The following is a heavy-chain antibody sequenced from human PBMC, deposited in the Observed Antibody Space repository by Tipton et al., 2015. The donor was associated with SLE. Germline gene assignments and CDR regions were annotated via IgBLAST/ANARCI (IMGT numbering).Heavy chain of an antibody. CDR2: IYYSGST. CDR1: GGSISSHY. V-gene: IGHV4-59*11. Sequence: LRLSCTVSGGSISSHYWSWIRQPPGKGLEWIGYIYYSGSTKYNPSLKSRVTISVDTSKNQFALKLSSVTAADTAVYYCAGGTRGWYFDLWGRGTLVTVSS. CDR3: AGGTRGWYFDL. D-gene: IGHD3-10*01. J-gene: IGHJ2*01.